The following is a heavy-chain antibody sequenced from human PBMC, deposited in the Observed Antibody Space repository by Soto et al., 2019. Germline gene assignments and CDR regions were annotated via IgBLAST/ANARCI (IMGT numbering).Heavy chain of an antibody. CDR1: GFTFSSYA. CDR3: AKGQIITMIVVPPAAFDI. Sequence: GGSLRLSCAASGFTFSSYAMSWVRQAPGKGLEWVSAISGSGGSTYYADSVKGRFTISRDNSKNTLYLQMNSLRAEDTAVYYCAKGQIITMIVVPPAAFDIWGQGTMVTVSS. V-gene: IGHV3-23*01. CDR2: ISGSGGST. D-gene: IGHD3-22*01. J-gene: IGHJ3*02.